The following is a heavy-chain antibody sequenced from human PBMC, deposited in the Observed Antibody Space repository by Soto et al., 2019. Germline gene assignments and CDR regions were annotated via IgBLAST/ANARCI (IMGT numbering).Heavy chain of an antibody. CDR2: IWADGTQK. J-gene: IGHJ4*02. V-gene: IGHV3-33*01. D-gene: IGHD1-26*01. Sequence: QAQLVESGGGVVQPGASLRLSCTASGFTFNNFGMHWVRQAPGKGLEWVAVIWADGTQKYYSNSVKGRFSISRDNSKNTLYLEMSGLRAEDTAMYFCAREADLGSTTQFDAWGQGTVVTVAS. CDR3: AREADLGSTTQFDA. CDR1: GFTFNNFG.